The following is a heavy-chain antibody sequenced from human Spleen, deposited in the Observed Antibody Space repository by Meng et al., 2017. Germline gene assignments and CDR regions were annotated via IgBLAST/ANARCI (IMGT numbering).Heavy chain of an antibody. CDR2: ISYDGSNK. CDR1: GFTFGSQA. D-gene: IGHD2-15*01. V-gene: IGHV3-30*04. Sequence: GESLKISCAASGFTFGSQAMHWVRQAPGKGLEWMAVISYDGSNKYYADFVKGRFTISRDNSKNTLYLQMNSLRAEDTAVYYCARDVSGYCSGGSCYFDYWGQGTLVTVSS. J-gene: IGHJ4*02. CDR3: ARDVSGYCSGGSCYFDY.